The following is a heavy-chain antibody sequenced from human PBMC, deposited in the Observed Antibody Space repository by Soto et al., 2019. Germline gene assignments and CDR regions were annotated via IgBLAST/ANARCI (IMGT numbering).Heavy chain of an antibody. CDR3: ARELRYFDWLLKALDP. CDR2: IIPISGTA. J-gene: IGHJ5*02. D-gene: IGHD3-9*01. V-gene: IGHV1-69*01. Sequence: QVQLVQSGAEVKKPGSSVKVSCKASGGTFSSYAISWVRQAPGQGLEWMGGIIPISGTANYAQKFQGRVTITADESTSTAYMELSSLRSEDTAVYYCARELRYFDWLLKALDPWGQGTLVTVSS. CDR1: GGTFSSYA.